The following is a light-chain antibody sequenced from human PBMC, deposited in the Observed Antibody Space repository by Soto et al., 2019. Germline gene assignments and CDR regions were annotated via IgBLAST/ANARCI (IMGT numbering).Light chain of an antibody. J-gene: IGKJ2*01. CDR2: KAS. CDR3: QQYNSYWYT. V-gene: IGKV1-5*03. CDR1: QSLSSW. Sequence: DIQMTQSPSTLSSSVGDRVTITCRASQSLSSWLAWYQQKPGKAPTLLIYKASSLESGVPARFSGSGSGTEFTLTISSLQPDDFATYYCQQYNSYWYTFGQGTKLEIK.